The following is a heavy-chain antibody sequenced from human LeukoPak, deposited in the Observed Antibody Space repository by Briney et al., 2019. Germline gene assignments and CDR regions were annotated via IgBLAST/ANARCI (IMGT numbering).Heavy chain of an antibody. Sequence: SETLSLTCTVSGGSISSYYWSWIRQPPGKGLEWIGYIYYSGSTNYNPSLKSRVTISVDTSKNQFSLKLSSVTAADTAVYYCARSTLPFYYFDYWGQGTLVTVSS. V-gene: IGHV4-59*01. CDR2: IYYSGST. CDR1: GGSISSYY. J-gene: IGHJ4*02. CDR3: ARSTLPFYYFDY.